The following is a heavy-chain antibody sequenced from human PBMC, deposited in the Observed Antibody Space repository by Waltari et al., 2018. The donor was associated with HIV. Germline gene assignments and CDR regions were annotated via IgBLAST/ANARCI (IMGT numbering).Heavy chain of an antibody. V-gene: IGHV4-34*01. D-gene: IGHD3-10*01. J-gene: IGHJ5*02. CDR1: GGSFSGYY. Sequence: VQLQQWGAGLLKPSETLSLTCAVYGGSFSGYYWSWIGQTPGKGLAWIGEINHSGSTNYNTSLKSRVTISVDTSKNQFSLKLSSVTAADTAVYYCARGARPRRVVRGVIIDSWIDPWGQGTLVTVSS. CDR2: INHSGST. CDR3: ARGARPRRVVRGVIIDSWIDP.